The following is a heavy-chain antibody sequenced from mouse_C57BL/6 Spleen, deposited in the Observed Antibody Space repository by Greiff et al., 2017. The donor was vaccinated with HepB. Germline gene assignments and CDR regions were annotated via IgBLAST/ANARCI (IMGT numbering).Heavy chain of an antibody. CDR3: ARGHGSSLWFAY. V-gene: IGHV3-6*01. Sequence: ESGPGLVKPSQSLSLTCSVTGYSITSGYYWNWIRQFPGNKLEWMGYISYDGSNNYNPSLKNRISITRDTSKNQFFLKLNSVTTEDTATYYCARGHGSSLWFAYWGQGTLVTVSA. CDR2: ISYDGSN. D-gene: IGHD1-1*01. CDR1: GYSITSGYY. J-gene: IGHJ3*01.